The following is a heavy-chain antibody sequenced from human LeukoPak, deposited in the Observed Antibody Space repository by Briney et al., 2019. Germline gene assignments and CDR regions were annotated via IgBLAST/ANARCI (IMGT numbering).Heavy chain of an antibody. CDR2: IYYSGST. J-gene: IGHJ3*02. D-gene: IGHD3-10*01. CDR3: ARRLWFGELFYAFDI. CDR1: GGSISSYY. Sequence: TSETLSLTCTVSGGSISSYYWSWIRQPPGKGLEWIGYIYYSGSTNYNPSLKSRVTISVDTSKNQFSLKLSSVTAADTAVYYCARRLWFGELFYAFDIWGQGTMVTVSS. V-gene: IGHV4-59*01.